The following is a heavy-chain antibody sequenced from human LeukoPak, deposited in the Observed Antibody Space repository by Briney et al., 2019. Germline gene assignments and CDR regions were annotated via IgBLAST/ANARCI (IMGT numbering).Heavy chain of an antibody. CDR2: IAYDGTNE. CDR3: AKDAFWPVGFDP. J-gene: IGHJ5*02. CDR1: GFTFSVSV. D-gene: IGHD3-3*02. Sequence: PGRSLRLSCAASGFTFSVSVMHWVRQAPGKGLDWVAVIAYDGTNEYYADSVKGRFTIPRDNSKNTLYLQMNSLRTEDTAVYYCAKDAFWPVGFDPWGQGTLVTVSS. V-gene: IGHV3-30*18.